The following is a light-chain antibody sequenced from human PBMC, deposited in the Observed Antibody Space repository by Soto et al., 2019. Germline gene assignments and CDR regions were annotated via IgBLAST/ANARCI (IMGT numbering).Light chain of an antibody. CDR2: EVT. J-gene: IGLJ2*01. V-gene: IGLV2-14*01. CDR3: SSYTSGSTPVV. Sequence: QSALTQPASVSGSPGQSMTISCTGSSSDVGAYNYVSWYQQHPGKAPRLMIYEVTNRPSGVSNRFSGSKSGNTASLTISGLRAEDEADYYCSSYTSGSTPVVFGGGTKVTVL. CDR1: SSDVGAYNY.